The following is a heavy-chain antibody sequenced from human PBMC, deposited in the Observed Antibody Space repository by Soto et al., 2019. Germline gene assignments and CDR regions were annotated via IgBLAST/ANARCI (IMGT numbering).Heavy chain of an antibody. CDR2: ISYDGSNK. D-gene: IGHD5-18*01. Sequence: GALRLSCAASGFTFSSYGMHWVRQAPGKGLEWVAVISYDGSNKYYADSVKGRFTISRDNSKNTLYLQMNSLRAEDTAVYYCAKDLVGHSYGRHYFDYWGQGTLVTVSS. CDR3: AKDLVGHSYGRHYFDY. V-gene: IGHV3-30*18. J-gene: IGHJ4*02. CDR1: GFTFSSYG.